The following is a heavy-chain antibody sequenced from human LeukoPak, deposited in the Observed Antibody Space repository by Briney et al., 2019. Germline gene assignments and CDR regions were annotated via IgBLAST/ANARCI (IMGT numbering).Heavy chain of an antibody. CDR2: IYSGGST. Sequence: GGSLRLSCAASGFTVSSNYMSWVRQAPGKGLEWVSVIYSGGSTYYADSVKGRFTISRDNSKNTPYLQMNSLRAEDTAVYYCARALPSSLFAFDIWGQGTMVTVSS. D-gene: IGHD6-13*01. V-gene: IGHV3-53*01. J-gene: IGHJ3*02. CDR3: ARALPSSLFAFDI. CDR1: GFTVSSNY.